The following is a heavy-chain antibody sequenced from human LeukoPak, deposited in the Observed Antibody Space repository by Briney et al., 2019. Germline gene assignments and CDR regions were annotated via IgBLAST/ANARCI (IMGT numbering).Heavy chain of an antibody. J-gene: IGHJ4*02. CDR3: ARESAYCGGDCYSSLYYFDY. D-gene: IGHD2-21*02. V-gene: IGHV3-21*01. Sequence: PGGSLGLSCAASGFTFSSYSMNWVRQAPGKGLEWVSSISSSSSYIYYADSVKGRFTISRDNAKNSLYLQMNSLRAEDTAVYYCARESAYCGGDCYSSLYYFDYWGQGTLVTVSS. CDR1: GFTFSSYS. CDR2: ISSSSSYI.